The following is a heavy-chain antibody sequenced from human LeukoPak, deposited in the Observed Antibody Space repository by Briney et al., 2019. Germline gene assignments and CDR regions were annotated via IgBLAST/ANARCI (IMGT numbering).Heavy chain of an antibody. D-gene: IGHD3-9*01. CDR1: GFTFSSYS. CDR3: ARRKQVDWYVDY. V-gene: IGHV3-21*01. CDR2: ISSSSSYI. Sequence: PGGSLRLSCAASGFTFSSYSMNWVRQAPGKGLEWVSSISSSSSYIYYADSVKGRFTISRDNAKNSLYLQMNSLRAEDTAVYYCARRKQVDWYVDYWSQGTLVTVSS. J-gene: IGHJ4*02.